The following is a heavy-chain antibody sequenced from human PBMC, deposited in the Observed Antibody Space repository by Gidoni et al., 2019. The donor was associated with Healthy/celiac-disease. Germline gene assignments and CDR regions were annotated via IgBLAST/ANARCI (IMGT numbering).Heavy chain of an antibody. D-gene: IGHD5-12*01. CDR1: GFTFSNAW. Sequence: EVQLVESGGGLVKPGGSLRLSCAASGFTFSNAWMSWVRQAQGKGLEWVGRNKSKTDGGTTDYAAPVKGRFTISRDDSKNTLYLQMNSLKTEDTAVYYCLGYDFRANYYYGMDVWGQGTTVTVSS. J-gene: IGHJ6*02. CDR2: NKSKTDGGTT. CDR3: LGYDFRANYYYGMDV. V-gene: IGHV3-15*01.